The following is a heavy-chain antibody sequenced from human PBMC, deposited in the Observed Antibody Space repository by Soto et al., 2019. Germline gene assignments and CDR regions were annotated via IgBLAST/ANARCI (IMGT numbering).Heavy chain of an antibody. J-gene: IGHJ4*02. CDR1: GGTFSSYA. D-gene: IGHD6-19*01. V-gene: IGHV1-69*13. CDR3: ARENEYSSGWYDHY. Sequence: SVKVSCKASGGTFSSYAISWVRQAPGQGLEWMGGIIPIFGTANYAQEFQGRVTITADESASTAYMELSSLRSEDTAVYYCARENEYSSGWYDHYWGQGTLVTVSS. CDR2: IIPIFGTA.